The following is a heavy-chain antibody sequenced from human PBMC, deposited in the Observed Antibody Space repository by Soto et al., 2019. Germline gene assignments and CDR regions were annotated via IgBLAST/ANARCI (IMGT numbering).Heavy chain of an antibody. J-gene: IGHJ4*02. Sequence: EVQLVESGGALVKPGGSLRLSCAASGFTFSTYSMNWVRQAPGKGLEWVSYISSSSSTIYYPDSVKGRFTITRDNAKNSLYLQMNSPRADDTAVYYCARDIYCGSYLPDYWGQGTLVTVSS. V-gene: IGHV3-48*01. CDR3: ARDIYCGSYLPDY. CDR1: GFTFSTYS. D-gene: IGHD1-26*01. CDR2: ISSSSSTI.